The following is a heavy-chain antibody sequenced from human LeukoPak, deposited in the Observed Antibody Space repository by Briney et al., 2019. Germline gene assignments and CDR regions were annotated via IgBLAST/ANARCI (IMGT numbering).Heavy chain of an antibody. D-gene: IGHD2-2*01. CDR2: ISAYNGNT. J-gene: IGHJ5*02. V-gene: IGHV1-18*01. CDR1: GYTFTSYG. Sequence: ASVKVSCKASGYTFTSYGISWVRQAPGQGLEWMGWISAYNGNTNYAQKLQGRVTMTTDTSTSTAYMELRSLRSDDTAVYYCARVKCSSTSCPNNWFDPWGQGTLVTVSS. CDR3: ARVKCSSTSCPNNWFDP.